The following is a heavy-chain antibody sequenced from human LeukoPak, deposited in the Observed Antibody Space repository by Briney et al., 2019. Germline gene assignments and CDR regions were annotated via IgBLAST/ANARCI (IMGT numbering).Heavy chain of an antibody. CDR3: ARDPRIVVVPAADYNWFDP. J-gene: IGHJ5*02. V-gene: IGHV1-18*01. CDR1: GYTFTSYG. CDR2: ISAYNGNT. Sequence: ASVKVSCKASGYTFTSYGISWVRQAPGQGLEWMGWISAYNGNTNYAQKRQGRVTMTTDTSTSTAYMEMRSLRSDDTAVYYCARDPRIVVVPAADYNWFDPWGQGTLVTASS. D-gene: IGHD2-2*01.